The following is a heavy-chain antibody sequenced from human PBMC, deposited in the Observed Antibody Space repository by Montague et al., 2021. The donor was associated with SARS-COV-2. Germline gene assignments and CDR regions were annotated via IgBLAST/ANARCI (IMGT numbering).Heavy chain of an antibody. Sequence: SETLSLTCAVYGGSLSGYYWSWIRQPPGKGLEWIGEINHSGSTNYNPSLKSRVTISVDTSKNQFSLELSSVTAADTVVYYCARALPVTTFFYSYYGMDVWGQGTTVTVSS. CDR1: GGSLSGYY. CDR3: ARALPVTTFFYSYYGMDV. V-gene: IGHV4-34*01. D-gene: IGHD4-17*01. J-gene: IGHJ6*02. CDR2: INHSGST.